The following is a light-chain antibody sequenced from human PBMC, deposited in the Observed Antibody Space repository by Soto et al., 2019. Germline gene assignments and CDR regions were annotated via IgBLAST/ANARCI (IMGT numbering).Light chain of an antibody. V-gene: IGLV2-8*01. Sequence: QSALTQPPSASGSPGQSVTISCTGTSSDVGGYNYVSWYQQHPGKVPKLMIYEVTKRPSGVPDRFSGSKSGNTASLTVSGLQAEDEADYYCSSYAGSNIVVFGGGTKVTV. CDR3: SSYAGSNIVV. J-gene: IGLJ2*01. CDR1: SSDVGGYNY. CDR2: EVT.